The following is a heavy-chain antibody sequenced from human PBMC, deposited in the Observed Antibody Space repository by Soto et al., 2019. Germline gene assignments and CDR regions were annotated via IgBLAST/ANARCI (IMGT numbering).Heavy chain of an antibody. J-gene: IGHJ1*01. CDR2: RYYSGNT. D-gene: IGHD3-22*01. Sequence: HVQLQESGPGPVTPSQTLSLSCTVSGVSITSGSYYWTWVRPSPGKGLEWIVYRYYSGNTYYNPSLNGRAAISVDTSNNQFCLKLTPVTAADTALYYCARGSYDTRGQTLIGWGPACWCQGTMVTVSS. CDR1: GVSITSGSYY. V-gene: IGHV4-30-4*01. CDR3: ARGSYDTRGQTLIGWGPAC.